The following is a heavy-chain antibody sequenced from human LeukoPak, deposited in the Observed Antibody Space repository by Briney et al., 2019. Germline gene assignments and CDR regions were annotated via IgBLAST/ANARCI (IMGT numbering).Heavy chain of an antibody. CDR2: IFHSGDT. Sequence: PSETLSLTCTVSDDSMTGYYWSWIRQPPGKGLEWVAYIFHSGDTNYNPSLRSRITIPIDTSKNQFSLKLRSVTAADTAVYYCARQPYRSGAYYFDHWGQGTLITVSS. J-gene: IGHJ4*02. V-gene: IGHV4-59*08. CDR1: DDSMTGYY. CDR3: ARQPYRSGAYYFDH. D-gene: IGHD2-15*01.